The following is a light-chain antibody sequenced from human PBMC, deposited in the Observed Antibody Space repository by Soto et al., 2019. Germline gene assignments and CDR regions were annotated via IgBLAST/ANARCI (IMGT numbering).Light chain of an antibody. CDR1: SGDVGSYNL. CDR2: EGS. J-gene: IGLJ2*01. Sequence: QSALTQPASLSGSPGQSITISCTGSSGDVGSYNLVSWHQHHPGSAPKLMIFEGSKRPPGVSDRFSGSKSGNTASLTISGLQPEDEADYYRCSYAGLGTVLFGGGTKLTVL. V-gene: IGLV2-23*03. CDR3: CSYAGLGTVL.